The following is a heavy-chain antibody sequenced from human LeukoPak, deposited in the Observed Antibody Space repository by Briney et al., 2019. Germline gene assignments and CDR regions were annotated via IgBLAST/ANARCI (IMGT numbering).Heavy chain of an antibody. D-gene: IGHD5-24*01. CDR2: ISSGSTYI. V-gene: IGHV3-21*01. CDR3: AKKPDGYNDPF. J-gene: IGHJ4*02. CDR1: GFTFSSYS. Sequence: PGGSLRLSCVASGFTFSSYSMNWVRQAPGKGLEWVSFISSGSTYIYYADSVKGRFTVSRDNARNSLYLQMNSLRAEDTAVYYCAKKPDGYNDPFGGQGTLVTVSS.